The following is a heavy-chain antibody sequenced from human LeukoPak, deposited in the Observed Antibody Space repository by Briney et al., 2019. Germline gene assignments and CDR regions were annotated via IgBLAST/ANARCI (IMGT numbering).Heavy chain of an antibody. V-gene: IGHV4-38-2*01. CDR1: GYSISSGYY. Sequence: PSETLSLTCAVSGYSISSGYYWGWVRQPPGKGLEWIGSVYHSGSTYYNPSPKSRVTISVDTSKNQFSLKLTSVTAADTAVYYCARLTGINAFDIWGQGTMVTVSS. J-gene: IGHJ3*02. D-gene: IGHD3-10*01. CDR2: VYHSGST. CDR3: ARLTGINAFDI.